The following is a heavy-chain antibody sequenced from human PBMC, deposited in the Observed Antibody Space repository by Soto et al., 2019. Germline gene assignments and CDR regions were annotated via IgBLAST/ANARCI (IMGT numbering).Heavy chain of an antibody. Sequence: XGSLRLSCADYGFTFSNNALSWVRQAPGKGLEWVSSISGSGGNTYYAESVKGRFTISRDNSKNTLYVQINTLRAEDTAVYYCAKDRGYSYGWAKSDAFDVSGQGTMVTVSS. CDR1: GFTFSNNA. J-gene: IGHJ3*01. V-gene: IGHV3-23*01. D-gene: IGHD5-18*01. CDR3: AKDRGYSYGWAKSDAFDV. CDR2: ISGSGGNT.